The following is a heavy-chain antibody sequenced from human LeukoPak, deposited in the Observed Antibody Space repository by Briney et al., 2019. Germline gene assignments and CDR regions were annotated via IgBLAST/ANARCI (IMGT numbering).Heavy chain of an antibody. V-gene: IGHV3-30-3*01. CDR2: ISYDGSNK. CDR3: ARQAGDCSGGSCFSPWFDP. D-gene: IGHD2-15*01. J-gene: IGHJ5*02. CDR1: GFTFSSYA. Sequence: PGGSLRLSCAASGFTFSSYAMHWVRQAPGKGLEWVAVISYDGSNKYYADSVKGRFTISRDNSKNTLYLQMNSLRAEDTALYYCARQAGDCSGGSCFSPWFDPWGQGTLVTVSS.